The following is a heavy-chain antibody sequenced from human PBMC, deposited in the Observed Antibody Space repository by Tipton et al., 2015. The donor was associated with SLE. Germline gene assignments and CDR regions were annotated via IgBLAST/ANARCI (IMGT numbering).Heavy chain of an antibody. V-gene: IGHV3-23*03. CDR1: GFTFSSYA. CDR3: AKGVIAVEYYFDY. CDR2: IYSGGST. J-gene: IGHJ4*02. Sequence: SLRLSCAASGFTFSSYAMSWVRQAPGKGLEWVSVIYSGGSTYYADSVKGRFTISRDNSKNTLYLQMNSLRAEDTAAYYCAKGVIAVEYYFDYWGQGTLVTVSS. D-gene: IGHD6-19*01.